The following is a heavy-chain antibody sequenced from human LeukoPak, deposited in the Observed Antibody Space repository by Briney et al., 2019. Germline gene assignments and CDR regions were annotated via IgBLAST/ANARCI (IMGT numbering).Heavy chain of an antibody. CDR1: GYTFTSYG. J-gene: IGHJ5*02. V-gene: IGHV1-18*04. CDR2: ISTYNGNT. D-gene: IGHD3-10*01. Sequence: ASVKVSCKASGYTFTSYGISWVRQAPGQGLEWMGWISTYNGNTNYARKLQGRVTMTTDTSTSTAYMELRSLRSDDTAVYYCARTYGSGSYYWFDLWGQGTLVTVSS. CDR3: ARTYGSGSYYWFDL.